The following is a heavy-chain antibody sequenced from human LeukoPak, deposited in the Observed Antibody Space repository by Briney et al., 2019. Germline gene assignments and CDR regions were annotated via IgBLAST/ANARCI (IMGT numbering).Heavy chain of an antibody. D-gene: IGHD2-15*01. J-gene: IGHJ4*02. CDR2: ISGSGGST. CDR3: AKDSSSRRAYVVGALDY. Sequence: GGSLRLSCAASGFTFSSYSMNWVRQAPGKGLEWVSAISGSGGSTYYADSVKGRFTISRDNSKNTLYLQMNSLRAEDTAVYYCAKDSSSRRAYVVGALDYWGQGTLVTVSS. CDR1: GFTFSSYS. V-gene: IGHV3-23*01.